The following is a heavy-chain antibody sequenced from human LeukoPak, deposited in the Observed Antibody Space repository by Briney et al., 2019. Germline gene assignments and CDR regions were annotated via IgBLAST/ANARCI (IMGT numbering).Heavy chain of an antibody. D-gene: IGHD4-23*01. V-gene: IGHV4-39*07. Sequence: SETLSLTCTVSGGYIITSGHDWGWIRQPPGKGLEWIGTVYYTGVTSTNPFFRSRMSISVDTSKNQFSLNLTSVTAADAAVYYCARERSSSGGHNWFDPWGQGTLVTVSS. J-gene: IGHJ5*02. CDR1: GGYIITSGHD. CDR3: ARERSSSGGHNWFDP. CDR2: VYYTGVT.